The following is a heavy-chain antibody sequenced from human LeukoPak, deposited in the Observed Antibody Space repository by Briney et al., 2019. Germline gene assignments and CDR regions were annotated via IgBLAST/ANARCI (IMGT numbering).Heavy chain of an antibody. CDR2: ISNTYRDI. Sequence: GGSLRLSCAASGFTVSSYSVNWVRQAPGKGLEWVSCISNTYRDIYYADSVRGRFTVSRDNAKNSVYLQMNSLTAEDTAVYYCARDPTSDRFQYFDYWGQGALVTVSS. V-gene: IGHV3-21*06. J-gene: IGHJ4*02. CDR3: ARDPTSDRFQYFDY. CDR1: GFTVSSYS. D-gene: IGHD2-2*01.